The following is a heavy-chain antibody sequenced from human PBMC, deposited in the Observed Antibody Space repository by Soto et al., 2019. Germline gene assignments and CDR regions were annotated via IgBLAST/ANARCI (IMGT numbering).Heavy chain of an antibody. Sequence: VGSLRLSCAASGFTFSSYGMHWVRQAPGKGLEWVAVIWYDGSNKYYADSVKGRFTISRDNAKNTLYLQMNSLRAEDTAVYYCAKGLLIMVRKVIIPPQYYYGMDVWGQGTTVTVSS. CDR3: AKGLLIMVRKVIIPPQYYYGMDV. CDR2: IWYDGSNK. CDR1: GFTFSSYG. J-gene: IGHJ6*02. D-gene: IGHD3-10*01. V-gene: IGHV3-33*06.